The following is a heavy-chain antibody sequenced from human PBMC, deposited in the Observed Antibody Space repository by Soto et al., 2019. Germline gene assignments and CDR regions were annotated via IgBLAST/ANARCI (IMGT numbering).Heavy chain of an antibody. D-gene: IGHD6-13*01. CDR1: GFTFSSYA. V-gene: IGHV3-23*01. CDR2: ISGSGGST. CDR3: AKYPTQQLGPFDY. J-gene: IGHJ4*02. Sequence: GGSLRLSCAASGFTFSSYAMSWVRQAPGKGLEWVSAISGSGGSTYYADSGKGRFTISRDNSKNTLYLQMNSLRAEDTAVYYCAKYPTQQLGPFDYWGQGTLVTVSS.